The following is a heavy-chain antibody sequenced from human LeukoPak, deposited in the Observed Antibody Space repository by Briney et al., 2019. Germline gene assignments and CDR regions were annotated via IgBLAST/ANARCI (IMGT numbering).Heavy chain of an antibody. CDR2: IYYSGST. V-gene: IGHV4-39*07. D-gene: IGHD3-3*01. CDR1: GGSISSSTYY. Sequence: PSETLSLTCTVSGGSISSSTYYWGWIRQPPGKGLEWIGSIYYSGSTHYNPSLKSRVTISVDTSQNQFSLKLSSVTAADTAVYYCARGSLPGAIFGVVTNGWFDPWGQGTLVTVSS. CDR3: ARGSLPGAIFGVVTNGWFDP. J-gene: IGHJ5*02.